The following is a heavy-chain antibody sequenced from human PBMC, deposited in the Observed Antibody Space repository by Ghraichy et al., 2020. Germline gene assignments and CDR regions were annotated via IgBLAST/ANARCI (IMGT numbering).Heavy chain of an antibody. D-gene: IGHD3-3*01. Sequence: ASVKVSCKASGYTFTSYGISWVRQAPGQGLEWMGWISAYNGNTNYAQKLQGRVTMTTDTSTSTAYMELRSLRSDDTAVYYCARVRLGDFWSGYYPMNWFDPWGQGTLVTVSS. CDR3: ARVRLGDFWSGYYPMNWFDP. CDR1: GYTFTSYG. CDR2: ISAYNGNT. J-gene: IGHJ5*02. V-gene: IGHV1-18*01.